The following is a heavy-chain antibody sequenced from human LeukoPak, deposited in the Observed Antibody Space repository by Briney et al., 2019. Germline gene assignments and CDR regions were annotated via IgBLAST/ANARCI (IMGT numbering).Heavy chain of an antibody. CDR3: AREDRDSSGYYYYYYMDV. D-gene: IGHD3-22*01. J-gene: IGHJ6*03. CDR1: GGSFSGYY. Sequence: SETLSLTCAVYGGSFSGYYWSWIRQPPGKGLEWIGEINHSGSTNYNPSLKSRVTISVDTSKNQFSLKLSSVTAADTAVYYCAREDRDSSGYYYYYYMDVWGKGTAVTVSS. V-gene: IGHV4-34*01. CDR2: INHSGST.